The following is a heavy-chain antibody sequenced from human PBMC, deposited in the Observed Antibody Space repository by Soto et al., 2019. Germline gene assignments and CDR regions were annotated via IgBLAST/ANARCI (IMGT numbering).Heavy chain of an antibody. CDR2: ISYDGSNK. D-gene: IGHD5-18*01. CDR3: ARLGLLVDTAMVTGGISAFDI. CDR1: GFTFSSYA. V-gene: IGHV3-30-3*01. J-gene: IGHJ3*02. Sequence: GGSLRLSCAASGFTFSSYAMHWVRQAPGKGLEWVAVISYDGSNKYYADSVKGRFTISRDNSKNTLYLQMNSLRAEDTAVYYCARLGLLVDTAMVTGGISAFDIWGQGTMVTVSS.